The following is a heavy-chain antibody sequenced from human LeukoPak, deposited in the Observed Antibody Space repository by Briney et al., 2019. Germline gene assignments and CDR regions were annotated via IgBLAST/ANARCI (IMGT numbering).Heavy chain of an antibody. J-gene: IGHJ4*02. D-gene: IGHD6-19*01. CDR1: GFTFSSYA. V-gene: IGHV3-23*01. Sequence: PGGSLRLSCAASGFTFSSYAMSWVRQAPGKGLEWVSAISGGAGSTYYADSVKGRFTISRDNSKNTLYLQMNSLRAEDTAVYYCAKGGSSGWYSDYWGRGTLVTVSS. CDR3: AKGGSSGWYSDY. CDR2: ISGGAGST.